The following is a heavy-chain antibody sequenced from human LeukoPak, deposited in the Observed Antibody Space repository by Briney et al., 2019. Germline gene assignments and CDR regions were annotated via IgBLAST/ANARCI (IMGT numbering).Heavy chain of an antibody. V-gene: IGHV3-23*01. CDR3: AEHNNDYGDYAVLPQTYYFDY. J-gene: IGHJ4*02. D-gene: IGHD4-17*01. Sequence: AGGSLRLSCAASGFTFSSYAMSWVRQAPGKGLEWVSAISGSGGSTYYADSVKGRFTISRDNSKNTLYLQMNSLRAEDTAVYYCAEHNNDYGDYAVLPQTYYFDYWGQGTLVTVSS. CDR1: GFTFSSYA. CDR2: ISGSGGST.